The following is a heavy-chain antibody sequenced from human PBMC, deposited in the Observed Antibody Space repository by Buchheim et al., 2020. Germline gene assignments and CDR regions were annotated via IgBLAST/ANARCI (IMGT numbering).Heavy chain of an antibody. V-gene: IGHV3-7*01. J-gene: IGHJ4*02. D-gene: IGHD3-9*01. CDR3: ARAATGYFFDY. Sequence: EVQLVESGGGSVQPGGSLRLSCAASGMTFSGSWMSWVRQAPGKGLEWVAYIKQDGGEKNYVDSVRGRFTISRDNAKNSLSLQMNSLRAEDTAVYYCARAATGYFFDYWGQGTL. CDR2: IKQDGGEK. CDR1: GMTFSGSW.